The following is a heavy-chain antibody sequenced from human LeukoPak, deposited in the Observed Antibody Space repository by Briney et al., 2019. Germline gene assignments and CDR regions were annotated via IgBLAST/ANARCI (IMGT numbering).Heavy chain of an antibody. Sequence: PSETLSLTCAVYGGSFSGYYWSWIRQPPGKGLEWIGEINHSGSTNYNPSLKSRVTISVDTSKNQFSLKLSSVTAADTAVYYCARRRIVVVVAASPYYFDYWGQGTLVTVSS. V-gene: IGHV4-34*01. CDR3: ARRRIVVVVAASPYYFDY. CDR1: GGSFSGYY. CDR2: INHSGST. D-gene: IGHD2-15*01. J-gene: IGHJ4*02.